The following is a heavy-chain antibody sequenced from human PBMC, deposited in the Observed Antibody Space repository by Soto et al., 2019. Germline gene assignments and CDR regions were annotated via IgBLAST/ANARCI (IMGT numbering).Heavy chain of an antibody. D-gene: IGHD5-12*01. CDR2: IRGNGDPP. J-gene: IGHJ4*02. V-gene: IGHV3-64D*06. CDR3: VKSRGGNNFDFFD. CDR1: GFTFSSYA. Sequence: GGSLRLSCSASGFTFSSYAMHWVRQAPGKGLEYVSGIRGNGDPPFYADSVKGRFTISRDNSKNTLYLQMSSLSADDTAVYYCVKSRGGNNFDFFDWGQGALVTVSS.